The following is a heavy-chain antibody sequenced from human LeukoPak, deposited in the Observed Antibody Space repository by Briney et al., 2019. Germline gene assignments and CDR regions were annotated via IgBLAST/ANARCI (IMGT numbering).Heavy chain of an antibody. CDR1: GGTFSSYA. Sequence: ASVKVSCKASGGTFSSYAISWVRQAPGQGLEWMGGIIPIFGTANYAQKFQGRVTITADKSTSTAYMELSSLRSEDTAVYYCAASGLSSSSAYYYYMDVWGKGTTVTVSS. D-gene: IGHD6-6*01. J-gene: IGHJ6*03. CDR3: AASGLSSSSAYYYYMDV. CDR2: IIPIFGTA. V-gene: IGHV1-69*06.